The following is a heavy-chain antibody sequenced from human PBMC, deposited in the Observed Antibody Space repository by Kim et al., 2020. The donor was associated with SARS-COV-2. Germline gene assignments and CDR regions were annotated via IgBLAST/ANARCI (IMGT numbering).Heavy chain of an antibody. D-gene: IGHD3-10*01. Sequence: SETLSLTCTVSGYSISSGYYWGWIRQPPGKGLEWIGSIYHSGSTYYNPSLKSRVTISVDTSKNQFSLKLSSVTAADTALHYCARDLSSGSYWFDPWGQGTLVTVSS. CDR1: GYSISSGYY. CDR3: ARDLSSGSYWFDP. V-gene: IGHV4-38-2*02. J-gene: IGHJ5*02. CDR2: IYHSGST.